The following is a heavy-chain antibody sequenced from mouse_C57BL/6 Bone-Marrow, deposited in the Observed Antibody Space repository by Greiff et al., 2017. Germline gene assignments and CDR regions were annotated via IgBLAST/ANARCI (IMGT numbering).Heavy chain of an antibody. J-gene: IGHJ1*03. V-gene: IGHV1-55*01. CDR2: IYPGSGST. CDR1: GYTFTSYW. CDR3: ARPYYSNYWYFEV. D-gene: IGHD2-5*01. Sequence: QVQLQQPGAELVQPGASVKMSCKASGYTFTSYWITWVKQRPGHGLEWIGDIYPGSGSTNYNEKFKSKATLTVDTSSSTAYMQLSSLTYEDSAVYYCARPYYSNYWYFEVWGTGTTVTVSS.